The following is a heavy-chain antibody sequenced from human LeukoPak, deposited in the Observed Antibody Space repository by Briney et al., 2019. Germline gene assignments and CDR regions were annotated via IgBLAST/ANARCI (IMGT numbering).Heavy chain of an antibody. CDR1: GFTFSSYA. V-gene: IGHV3-23*01. Sequence: GGSLRLSCAASGFTFSSYAMSWVRQAPGKGLEWVSAISGSGGSTYYADSVKGRFTISRDNSKNTLYLQMNSLRAEDTAVYYCAKGGIYDFWSGYHLGPWGQGTLVTVSS. CDR2: ISGSGGST. D-gene: IGHD3-3*01. J-gene: IGHJ5*02. CDR3: AKGGIYDFWSGYHLGP.